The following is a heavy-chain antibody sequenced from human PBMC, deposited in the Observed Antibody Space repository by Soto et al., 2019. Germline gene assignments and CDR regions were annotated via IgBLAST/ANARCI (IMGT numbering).Heavy chain of an antibody. CDR2: IYWDDDK. J-gene: IGHJ3*01. Sequence: QITLKESGPTLVKPTQTLTLTCTFSGLSLSTPGVGVGWIRQPPGKALEWLAVIYWDDDKRYSPSLKSRLTISKDPAKNQVVLTMTNKDPVDTATYYCTQSRAARPVLGAYGVWGQGTMVTVSS. V-gene: IGHV2-5*02. CDR1: GLSLSTPGVG. D-gene: IGHD6-6*01. CDR3: TQSRAARPVLGAYGV.